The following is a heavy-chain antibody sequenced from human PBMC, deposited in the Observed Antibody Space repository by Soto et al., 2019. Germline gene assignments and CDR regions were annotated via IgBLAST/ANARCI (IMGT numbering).Heavy chain of an antibody. CDR2: ISYDGSNK. Sequence: GGSLRLSCAASGFTFSSYGMHWVRQAPGKGLEWVAVISYDGSNKYYADSVKGRFTISRDNSKNTLYLQMNSLRAEDTAVYYCAKDGRFDYWGQGTLVTVSS. CDR1: GFTFSSYG. J-gene: IGHJ4*02. CDR3: AKDGRFDY. V-gene: IGHV3-30*18.